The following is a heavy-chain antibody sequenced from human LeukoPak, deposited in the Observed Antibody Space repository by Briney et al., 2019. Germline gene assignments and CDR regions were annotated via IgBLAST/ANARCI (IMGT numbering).Heavy chain of an antibody. Sequence: ASVKVSCKASGYTSTNYGISWVRQAPGQGLEWMGWISINRGNTNYAQKFQGRVSMTTDTSTSTGYMELRGLRSDDTAMYYCARDVGITVADSFDPWGQGTLVTVSS. CDR2: ISINRGNT. D-gene: IGHD6-19*01. V-gene: IGHV1-18*01. J-gene: IGHJ5*02. CDR3: ARDVGITVADSFDP. CDR1: GYTSTNYG.